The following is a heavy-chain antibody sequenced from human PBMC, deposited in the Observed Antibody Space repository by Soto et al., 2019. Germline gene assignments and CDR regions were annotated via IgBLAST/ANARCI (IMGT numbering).Heavy chain of an antibody. D-gene: IGHD3-10*01. CDR1: GGSISSSSYY. CDR3: AEGLGWFGEFSYYYYYYGMDV. J-gene: IGHJ6*02. CDR2: IYYSGST. V-gene: IGHV4-39*01. Sequence: SETLSLTCTVSGGSISSSSYYWGWIRQPPGKGLEWIGSIYYSGSTYYNPSLKSRVTISVDTSENQFSLKLSSVTAADTAVYYCAEGLGWFGEFSYYYYYYGMDVWGQGTTVTVSS.